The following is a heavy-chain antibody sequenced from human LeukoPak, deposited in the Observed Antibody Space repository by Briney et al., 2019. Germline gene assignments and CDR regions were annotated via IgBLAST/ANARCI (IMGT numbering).Heavy chain of an antibody. CDR1: GYTFTSYA. J-gene: IGHJ3*02. V-gene: IGHV7-4-1*02. CDR3: AYTTGWTYYDYVWGTPHAFDI. CDR2: INTNTGNP. D-gene: IGHD3-16*01. Sequence: GASVKVSGKASGYTFTSYAMNWVRQAPGQGLEWMGWINTNTGNPTYAQGFTGRFVFSLDTSVSTAYLQISSLKAEDTAVYYCAYTTGWTYYDYVWGTPHAFDIWGQGTMVTVSS.